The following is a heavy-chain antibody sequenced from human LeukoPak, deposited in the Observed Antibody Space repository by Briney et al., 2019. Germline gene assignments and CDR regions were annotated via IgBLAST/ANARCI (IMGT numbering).Heavy chain of an antibody. CDR3: AKSGYNRFDY. Sequence: GGSLRLSCAASGFTFSSYEMNWVRQAPGKGLEWVSYISSSGSTIYYADSVKGRFTISRDNSKNTLYLQMNSLRAEDTAVYYCAKSGYNRFDYWGQGTLVTVSS. CDR1: GFTFSSYE. V-gene: IGHV3-48*03. CDR2: ISSSGSTI. J-gene: IGHJ4*02. D-gene: IGHD5-24*01.